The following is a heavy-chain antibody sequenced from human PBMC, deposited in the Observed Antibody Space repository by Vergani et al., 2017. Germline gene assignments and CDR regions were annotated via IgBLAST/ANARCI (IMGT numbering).Heavy chain of an antibody. CDR1: GGTFSSYA. CDR3: ARDAGWNYSWGYYYYMDV. J-gene: IGHJ6*03. CDR2: IIPIFGTA. D-gene: IGHD1-7*01. Sequence: QVQLVQSGAEVKKPGSSVKVSCKASGGTFSSYAISWVRQAPGQGLEWMGGIIPIFGTANYAQKFQGRVTITADESTSTAYMELSSLRSEDTAVYYCARDAGWNYSWGYYYYMDVWGKGTTVTVSS. V-gene: IGHV1-69*01.